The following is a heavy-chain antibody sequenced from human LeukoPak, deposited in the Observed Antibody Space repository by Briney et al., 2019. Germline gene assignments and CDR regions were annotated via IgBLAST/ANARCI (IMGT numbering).Heavy chain of an antibody. CDR3: ARVGSSGYYYY. Sequence: SETLSLTCTVSGGSISSSSYYWGWIRQPPGKGLEWIGSIYYSGSTNYNPSLKSRVTISVDTSKNQFSLKLSSVTAADTAVYYCARVGSSGYYYYWGQGTLVTVSS. J-gene: IGHJ4*02. CDR2: IYYSGST. V-gene: IGHV4-39*07. D-gene: IGHD3-22*01. CDR1: GGSISSSSYY.